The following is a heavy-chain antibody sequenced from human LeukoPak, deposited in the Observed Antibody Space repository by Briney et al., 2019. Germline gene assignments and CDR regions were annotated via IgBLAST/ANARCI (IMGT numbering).Heavy chain of an antibody. Sequence: ASVKVSCKASGYTFTSYGISWVRQAPGQGLEWMGWISAYNGNTNYAQKLQGRVTMTTDTSTSTAYMELRSLRSDDTAVYYCARDRGLYYYDSSGYYDYWGQGTLVTVSS. CDR1: GYTFTSYG. V-gene: IGHV1-18*01. D-gene: IGHD3-22*01. CDR2: ISAYNGNT. J-gene: IGHJ4*02. CDR3: ARDRGLYYYDSSGYYDY.